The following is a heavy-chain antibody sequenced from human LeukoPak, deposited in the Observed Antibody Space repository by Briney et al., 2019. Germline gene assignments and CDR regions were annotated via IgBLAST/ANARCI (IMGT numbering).Heavy chain of an antibody. CDR3: ARATSPIYYYYYGMDV. CDR2: MNPNSGNT. V-gene: IGHV1-8*01. CDR1: GYTFTSYD. J-gene: IGHJ6*02. Sequence: ASVKVSCKASGYTFTSYDINWVRQATGQGLEWMGWMNPNSGNTGYAQKFQGRVTMTRNTSIRTAYMELSSLRSEDTAVYYCARATSPIYYYYYGMDVWGQGTTVTVSS.